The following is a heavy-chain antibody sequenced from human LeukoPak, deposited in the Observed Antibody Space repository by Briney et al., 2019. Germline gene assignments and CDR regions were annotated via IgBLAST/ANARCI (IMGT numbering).Heavy chain of an antibody. J-gene: IGHJ6*03. CDR1: GFTFANYV. CDR3: ARASGYSNYYMDV. Sequence: GGSLRLSCAASGFTFANYVTHWVRQAPGKGLEWVSGINWNGGSTGYADSVKGRFTISRDNAKNSLYLQMNSLRAEDTALYYCARASGYSNYYMDVWGKGTTVTVSS. CDR2: INWNGGST. V-gene: IGHV3-20*04. D-gene: IGHD6-25*01.